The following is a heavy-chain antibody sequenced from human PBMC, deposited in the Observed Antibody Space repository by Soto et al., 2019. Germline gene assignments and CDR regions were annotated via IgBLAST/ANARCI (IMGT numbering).Heavy chain of an antibody. V-gene: IGHV4-34*01. Sequence: PSETLSLTCAVYGGSFSGYYWSWIRQPPGKGLEWIGEINHSGSTNYNPSLKSRVTISVDTSKNQFSLKLSSVTAADTAVYYCARVKEDSYGDLFDYWGQGTLVTVSS. CDR2: INHSGST. CDR3: ARVKEDSYGDLFDY. CDR1: GGSFSGYY. J-gene: IGHJ4*02. D-gene: IGHD3-10*01.